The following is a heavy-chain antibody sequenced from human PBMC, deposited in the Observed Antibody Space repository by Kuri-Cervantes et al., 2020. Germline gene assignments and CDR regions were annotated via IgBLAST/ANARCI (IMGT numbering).Heavy chain of an antibody. CDR2: MNPNSGNT. J-gene: IGHJ3*02. D-gene: IGHD2-2*03. Sequence: ASVKVSCKASGYTFTSYDINWVRQATGQGLEWMGWMNPNSGNTGYARKLQGRVTMTRNTSISTAYMELSSLRSEDTAVYYCARGGSGLMDGRAFDIWGQGTMVTVSS. V-gene: IGHV1-8*01. CDR3: ARGGSGLMDGRAFDI. CDR1: GYTFTSYD.